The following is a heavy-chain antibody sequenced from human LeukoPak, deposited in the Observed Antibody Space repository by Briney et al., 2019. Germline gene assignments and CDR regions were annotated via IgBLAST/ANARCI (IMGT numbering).Heavy chain of an antibody. CDR3: AKGAIAAAGVYSY. CDR1: GFIFRNYA. D-gene: IGHD6-13*01. J-gene: IGHJ4*02. CDR2: ITGSGDTT. Sequence: PGGSLRLSCAASGFIFRNYAMSWVRQAPGKGLEWVSAITGSGDTTYYADSVKGRFTISRDNSKNTLYLQMNSLRAEDTAVYYCAKGAIAAAGVYSYWGQGTLVTVSS. V-gene: IGHV3-23*01.